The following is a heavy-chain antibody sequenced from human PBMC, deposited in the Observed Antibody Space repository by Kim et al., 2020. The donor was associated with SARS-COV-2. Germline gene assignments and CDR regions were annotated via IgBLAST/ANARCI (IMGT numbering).Heavy chain of an antibody. CDR3: AGGPDTAKTGY. D-gene: IGHD5-18*01. V-gene: IGHV4-39*01. J-gene: IGHJ4*02. CDR2: T. Sequence: TYDNPSLKSRVTISVDASKNQFSLRLSSLTAADTAVYYCAGGPDTAKTGYWGQGTLVTVPS.